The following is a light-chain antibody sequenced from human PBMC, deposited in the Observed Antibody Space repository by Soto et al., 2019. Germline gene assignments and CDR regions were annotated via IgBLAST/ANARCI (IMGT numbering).Light chain of an antibody. CDR1: XSISNW. Sequence: TQSPSTLSAFVGDRVSITXXXXXSISNWLAWYQQNPGKTPKLLIYKASILESGVPSRFSGSGSGTEFTLTISSLQPDDFATYYCQQYNSYRRTFGQGTKVEIK. CDR2: KAS. V-gene: IGKV1-5*03. CDR3: QQYNSYRRT. J-gene: IGKJ1*01.